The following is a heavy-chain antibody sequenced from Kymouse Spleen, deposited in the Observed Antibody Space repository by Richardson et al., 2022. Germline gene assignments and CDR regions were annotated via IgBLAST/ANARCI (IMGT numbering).Heavy chain of an antibody. V-gene: IGHV4-61*01. Sequence: QVQLQESGPGLVKPSETLSLTCTVSGGSVSSGSYYWSWIRQPPGKGLEWIGYIYYSGSTNYNPSLKSRVTISVDTSKNQFSLKLSSVTAADTAVYYCARAPRGYSYGDYGMDVWGQGTTVTVSS. CDR3: ARAPRGYSYGDYGMDV. D-gene: IGHD5-18,IGHD5-18*01. J-gene: IGHJ6*02. CDR2: IYYSGST. CDR1: GGSVSSGSYY.